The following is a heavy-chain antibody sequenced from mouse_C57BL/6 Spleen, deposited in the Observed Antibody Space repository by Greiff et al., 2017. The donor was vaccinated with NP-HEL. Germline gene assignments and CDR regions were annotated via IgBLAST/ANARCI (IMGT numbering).Heavy chain of an antibody. D-gene: IGHD2-1*01. CDR2: INPSNGGT. CDR1: GYTFTSYW. J-gene: IGHJ4*01. V-gene: IGHV1-53*01. CDR3: AYGNSFYYYAMDY. Sequence: QVQLKQPGTELVKPGASVKLSCKASGYTFTSYWMHWVKQRPGQGLEWIGNINPSNGGTNYNEKFKSKATLTVDKSSSTAYMQLSSLTSEDSAVYYCAYGNSFYYYAMDYWGQGTSVTVSS.